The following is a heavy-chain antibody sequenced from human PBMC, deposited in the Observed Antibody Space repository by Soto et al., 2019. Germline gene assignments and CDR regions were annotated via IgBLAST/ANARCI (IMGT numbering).Heavy chain of an antibody. D-gene: IGHD7-27*01. J-gene: IGHJ2*01. CDR1: GGSVSSGGYY. CDR3: ARDKGLGAGDFDL. CDR2: FYYRGST. V-gene: IGHV4-61*08. Sequence: QVQLQESGPGLVKPSETLSLTCTVSGGSVSSGGYYLSWIRQPPGKGLEWIGDFYYRGSTNYNPSLQSRVTISVDTPKNPVALRLNSVTAADTAGYYCARDKGLGAGDFDLWGRGALVTVSS.